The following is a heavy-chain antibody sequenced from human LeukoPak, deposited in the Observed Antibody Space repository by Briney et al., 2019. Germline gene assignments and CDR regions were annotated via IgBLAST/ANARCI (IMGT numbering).Heavy chain of an antibody. Sequence: GGSLRLSCAASGFTFSSYAMSWVRQAPGKGLEWVSAISGSGGSTYYADSVKGRFTISRDNSKNTLYLQMNSLRAGDTAVYYCARAVVPAAIEPAYYFDYWGQGTLVTVSS. J-gene: IGHJ4*02. CDR2: ISGSGGST. D-gene: IGHD2-2*01. V-gene: IGHV3-23*01. CDR3: ARAVVPAAIEPAYYFDY. CDR1: GFTFSSYA.